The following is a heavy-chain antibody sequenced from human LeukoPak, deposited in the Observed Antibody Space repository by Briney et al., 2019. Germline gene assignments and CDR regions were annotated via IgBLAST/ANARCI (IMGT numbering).Heavy chain of an antibody. Sequence: SETLSLTCTVSGGSIGGHYWTWIRQPPGKGLEWIGYIYYTGSANFHPSFKSRVTMSVDTSKNQFSLRLNSVTAADTAVYFCARAPSGCSGFESKTSFDFWGQGTLVTVSS. J-gene: IGHJ4*02. D-gene: IGHD5-12*01. CDR3: ARAPSGCSGFESKTSFDF. CDR2: IYYTGSA. V-gene: IGHV4-59*11. CDR1: GGSIGGHY.